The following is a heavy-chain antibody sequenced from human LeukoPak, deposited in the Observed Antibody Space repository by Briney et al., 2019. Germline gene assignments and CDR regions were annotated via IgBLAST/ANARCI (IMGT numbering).Heavy chain of an antibody. CDR3: AREFVGAAAR. CDR2: INGDGGST. V-gene: IGHV3-74*01. D-gene: IGHD6-25*01. J-gene: IGHJ4*02. Sequence: GGSLRLSCVASGFTFSSYWIHWVRQAPGKGLVWVSRINGDGGSTDYADSVKGRFTISRDNAKNTLYLQMNSLRAEDTAVYYCAREFVGAAARWGQGTLVTVSS. CDR1: GFTFSSYW.